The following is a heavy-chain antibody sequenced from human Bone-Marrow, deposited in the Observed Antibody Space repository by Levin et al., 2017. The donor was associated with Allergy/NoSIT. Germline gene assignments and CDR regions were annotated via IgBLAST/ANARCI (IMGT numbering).Heavy chain of an antibody. J-gene: IGHJ3*02. CDR2: IYSGGST. Sequence: GGSLRLSCAASGFTVSSNYMSWVRQAPGKGLEWVSVIYSGGSTYYADSVKGRFTISRDNSKNTLYLQMNSLRAEDTAVYYCARGGYSSGWYAADAFDIWGQGTMVTVSS. D-gene: IGHD6-19*01. CDR3: ARGGYSSGWYAADAFDI. V-gene: IGHV3-53*01. CDR1: GFTVSSNY.